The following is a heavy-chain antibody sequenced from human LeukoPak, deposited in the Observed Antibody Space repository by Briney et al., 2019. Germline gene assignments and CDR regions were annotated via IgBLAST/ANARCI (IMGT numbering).Heavy chain of an antibody. V-gene: IGHV1-18*01. D-gene: IGHD3-22*01. CDR2: ISAYNGNT. Sequence: GASVKVSCKASGYTFTSYGISWVRQAPGQGLEWMGWISAYNGNTNYAQKLQGRVTMTTDTSTSTAYMELRSLRSDDTTVYYCARDFARDSSGYLTSYYYYYMDVWGKGTTVTISS. J-gene: IGHJ6*03. CDR3: ARDFARDSSGYLTSYYYYYMDV. CDR1: GYTFTSYG.